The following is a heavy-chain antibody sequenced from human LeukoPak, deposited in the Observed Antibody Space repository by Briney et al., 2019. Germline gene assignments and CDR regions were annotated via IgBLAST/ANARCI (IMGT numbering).Heavy chain of an antibody. D-gene: IGHD3-16*02. CDR3: ARGDRGGGTHPFDY. Sequence: GKSLRLSCAASGFTFSTYGMNWVRQAPGKGLECVAVVWYDGSLKYYRDSVKGRFTISRDNSKNTLYLQMNSLRVEDTAVYYCARGDRGGGTHPFDYWGQGTLVTVSS. CDR2: VWYDGSLK. CDR1: GFTFSTYG. V-gene: IGHV3-33*01. J-gene: IGHJ4*02.